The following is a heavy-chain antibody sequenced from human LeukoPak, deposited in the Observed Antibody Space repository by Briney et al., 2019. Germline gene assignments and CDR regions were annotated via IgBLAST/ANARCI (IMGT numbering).Heavy chain of an antibody. CDR1: GGSFSGYY. Sequence: SETLSLTCAVYGGSFSGYYWSWIRQPPGKGLEWIGRIYTSGSTNYNPSLKSRVTMSVDTSKNQFSLKLSSVTAADTAVYYCARESSSKWSGWYGHYYYGMDVWGQGTTVTVSS. CDR3: ARESSSKWSGWYGHYYYGMDV. D-gene: IGHD6-19*01. J-gene: IGHJ6*02. CDR2: IYTSGST. V-gene: IGHV4-59*10.